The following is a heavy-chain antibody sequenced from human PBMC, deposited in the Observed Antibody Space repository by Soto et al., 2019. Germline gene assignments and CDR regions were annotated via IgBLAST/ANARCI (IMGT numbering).Heavy chain of an antibody. Sequence: ASVKVSCKASGGTFSSYAISWVRQAPGQGLEWLGRINPKSGGTSTAQKFRGRVTMTRDTSVNSAYLHLSSLTSDDTAVYFCARCHRGLRCHLDYWGQGTLVTVSS. J-gene: IGHJ4*02. CDR2: INPKSGGT. CDR3: ARCHRGLRCHLDY. CDR1: GGTFSSYA. V-gene: IGHV1-2*06. D-gene: IGHD4-17*01.